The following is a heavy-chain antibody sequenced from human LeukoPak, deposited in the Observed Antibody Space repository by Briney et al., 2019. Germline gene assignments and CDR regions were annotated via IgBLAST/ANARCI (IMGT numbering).Heavy chain of an antibody. Sequence: ASVKISCKASGYTFTIYGISWVRQAPGQGVEWMGWISAYNGNTNYAQKLQGRVTITTDTSTSTAYMELRSLRSDDTAVYYCARDSTTVTTFDYWGQGTLVTVSS. J-gene: IGHJ4*02. CDR3: ARDSTTVTTFDY. CDR2: ISAYNGNT. V-gene: IGHV1-18*01. CDR1: GYTFTIYG. D-gene: IGHD4-17*01.